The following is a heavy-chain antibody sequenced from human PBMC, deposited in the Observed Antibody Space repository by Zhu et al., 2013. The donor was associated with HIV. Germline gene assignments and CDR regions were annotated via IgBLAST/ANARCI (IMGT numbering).Heavy chain of an antibody. Sequence: QVQLQESGPGLVKPSETLSLTCTVSGYSISSGYYWGWIRQPPGKGLEWIGSIYHSGSTYYNPSLKSRVTISVDTSKNQFSLKQSSVTAADTAVYYCARSIFTMDDAFDIWGQGTMVTVSS. D-gene: IGHD3-9*01. J-gene: IGHJ3*02. CDR3: ARSIFTMDDAFDI. CDR1: GYSISSGYY. V-gene: IGHV4-38-2*02. CDR2: IYHSGST.